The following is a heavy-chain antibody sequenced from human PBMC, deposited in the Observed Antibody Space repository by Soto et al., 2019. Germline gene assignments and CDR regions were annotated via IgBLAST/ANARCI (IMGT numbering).Heavy chain of an antibody. Sequence: EVHLLESGGNVVQPGGSLRLSCAASGFTFSSYAMNWVRQAPGKGLEWVSSISANGRNTYYADSVKGRFTISRDRSKNTLYLQLDCMRVEYTAIYFCAIDLSSLGWLALGAPFDSWGQGTLVTVS. CDR3: AIDLSSLGWLALGAPFDS. CDR2: ISANGRNT. CDR1: GFTFSSYA. D-gene: IGHD5-18*01. V-gene: IGHV3-23*01. J-gene: IGHJ4*02.